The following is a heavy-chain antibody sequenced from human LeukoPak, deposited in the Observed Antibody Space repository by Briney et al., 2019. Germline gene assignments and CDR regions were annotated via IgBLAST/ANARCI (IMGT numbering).Heavy chain of an antibody. CDR3: AKTRVAGTYAFDI. Sequence: GGSLRLSCAASGFTFSSYAMSWVRQAPGKGLEWVSAISGSGGSTYYADSVKGRSTISRDNSKNTLYLQMNSLRAEDTAVYYCAKTRVAGTYAFDIWGQGTMVTVSS. CDR2: ISGSGGST. J-gene: IGHJ3*02. CDR1: GFTFSSYA. D-gene: IGHD6-19*01. V-gene: IGHV3-23*01.